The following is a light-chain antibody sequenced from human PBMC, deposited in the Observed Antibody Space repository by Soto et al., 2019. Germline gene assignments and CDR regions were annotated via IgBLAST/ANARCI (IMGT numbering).Light chain of an antibody. CDR3: QQYGGSSLII. Sequence: ETVLTQSPGPLSLSPGERVTLSCRTSQSVISSYLAWDQHKPGQAPRLLMYGASNMASGIPDRCSGSGSGTDFTLTISRLEPEDFAVYYCQQYGGSSLIIFGQGTRLEIK. CDR1: QSVISSY. J-gene: IGKJ5*01. CDR2: GAS. V-gene: IGKV3-20*01.